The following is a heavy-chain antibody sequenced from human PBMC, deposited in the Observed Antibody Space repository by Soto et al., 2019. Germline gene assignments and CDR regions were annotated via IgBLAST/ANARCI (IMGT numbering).Heavy chain of an antibody. CDR1: GFTFSDYW. D-gene: IGHD2-21*01. CDR2: MNPDGSEK. J-gene: IGHJ5*02. Sequence: EVHLVESGGGLVQPGGSLSLSCAASGFTFSDYWMTWVRQAPGKGLEGVANMNPDGSEKYYVDSVKGRFTISRDNAKNSLYLQMNSLRGEDTAVYYCTRDLNHDCGPWGQGTHVIVSS. CDR3: TRDLNHDCGP. V-gene: IGHV3-7*04.